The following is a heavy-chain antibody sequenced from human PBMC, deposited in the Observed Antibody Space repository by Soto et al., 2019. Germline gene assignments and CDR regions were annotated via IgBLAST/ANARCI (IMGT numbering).Heavy chain of an antibody. CDR1: GGSISSGGYY. J-gene: IGHJ4*02. D-gene: IGHD7-27*01. Sequence: SLTCTVSGGSISSGGYYWSWIRQHPGKGLEWIGYIYYSGSTYYNPSLKSRVTTSVDTSKNQFSLKLSSVTAADTAVYYCARDLLTNYFDYWGQGTLVTVSS. V-gene: IGHV4-31*03. CDR2: IYYSGST. CDR3: ARDLLTNYFDY.